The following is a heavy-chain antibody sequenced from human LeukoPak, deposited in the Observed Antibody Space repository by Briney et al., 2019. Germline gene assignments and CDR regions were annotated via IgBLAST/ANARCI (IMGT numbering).Heavy chain of an antibody. Sequence: GGSLRLSCAASGFTFSSYNVNWVRQAPGKGLEWISYISASTTTIYYADSVRGRFTISRDNAKNSVYLQMNSLRDEDTAVYYCARDYGGHGEYFDYWGQGTLVTVSS. CDR2: ISASTTTI. CDR1: GFTFSSYN. V-gene: IGHV3-48*02. CDR3: ARDYGGHGEYFDY. D-gene: IGHD4-23*01. J-gene: IGHJ4*02.